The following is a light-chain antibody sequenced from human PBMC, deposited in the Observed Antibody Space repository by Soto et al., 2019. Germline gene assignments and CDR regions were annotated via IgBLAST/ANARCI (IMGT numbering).Light chain of an antibody. CDR1: SSDVGVYNY. V-gene: IGLV2-14*01. CDR3: NSFTTSSTWV. J-gene: IGLJ3*02. CDR2: EVS. Sequence: QSALTQPASVSGSPGQSITISCTGTSSDVGVYNYVSWYQQHPGKAPKLLIYEVSNRPSGVSNRFSGSKSANTASLTISGLQADDEADYYCNSFTTSSTWVFGGGTKVTV.